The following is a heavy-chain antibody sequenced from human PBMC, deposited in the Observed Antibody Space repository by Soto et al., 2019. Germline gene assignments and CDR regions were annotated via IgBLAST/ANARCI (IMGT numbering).Heavy chain of an antibody. Sequence: GGSLRLSCSASGFTFSSYAMHWVRQAPGKGLEYVSAISSNGGSTYYADSVKGRFTISRDNSKNTLYLQMSSLRAEDTAVYYCVKAPRVVAATNWFDPWGQGTLVTVSS. CDR1: GFTFSSYA. CDR3: VKAPRVVAATNWFDP. J-gene: IGHJ5*02. CDR2: ISSNGGST. D-gene: IGHD2-15*01. V-gene: IGHV3-64D*06.